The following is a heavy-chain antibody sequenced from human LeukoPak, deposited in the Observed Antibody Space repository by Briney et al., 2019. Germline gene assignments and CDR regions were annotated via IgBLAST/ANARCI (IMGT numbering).Heavy chain of an antibody. J-gene: IGHJ4*02. CDR1: SGSISSNSYY. Sequence: SETLSLTCTVSSGSISSNSYYWDWIRQPPGKGLEWIGGIYYSGSTYYNPSLKSRVTISVDTSKNQFSLKLSSVTAADTAVYFCARGPYSYDSSGAFDIWGQGTLVAVSS. V-gene: IGHV4-39*01. CDR2: IYYSGST. D-gene: IGHD3-22*01. CDR3: ARGPYSYDSSGAFDI.